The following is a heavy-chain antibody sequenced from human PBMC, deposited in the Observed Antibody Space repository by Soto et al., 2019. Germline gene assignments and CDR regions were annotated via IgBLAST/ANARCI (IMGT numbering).Heavy chain of an antibody. CDR1: GFTFSSYW. CDR2: INSDGSSP. Sequence: PGGSLRLSCAASGFTFSSYWIHWVRQAPWKGLVWVSRINSDGSSPTYADSVKGRFTISRDNAENTLYLQMNSLRAEDTAVYYCAREHRYDSSCYYYEGFDYWGQRTLVTFCS. D-gene: IGHD3-22*01. J-gene: IGHJ4*02. V-gene: IGHV3-74*01. CDR3: AREHRYDSSCYYYEGFDY.